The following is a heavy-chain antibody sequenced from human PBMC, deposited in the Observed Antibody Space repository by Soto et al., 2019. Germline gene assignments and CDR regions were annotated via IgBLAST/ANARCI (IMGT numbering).Heavy chain of an antibody. Sequence: GGSLRLSCAASGFTFSSYAMSWVRQAPGKGLEWVSAISSSSSYIYYADSVKGRFTISRDNAKNSLYLQMNSLRAEDTAVYYCAREGRETTSMDYWGQGTLVTVSS. CDR3: AREGRETTSMDY. CDR1: GFTFSSYA. D-gene: IGHD4-17*01. V-gene: IGHV3-21*01. J-gene: IGHJ4*02. CDR2: ISSSSSYI.